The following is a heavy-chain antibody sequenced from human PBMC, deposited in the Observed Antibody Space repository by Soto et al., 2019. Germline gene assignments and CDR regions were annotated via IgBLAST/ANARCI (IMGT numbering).Heavy chain of an antibody. V-gene: IGHV6-1*01. D-gene: IGHD1-26*01. J-gene: IGHJ4*02. CDR3: ARDPPDFNSGFDS. CDR2: AYYRSRWQY. CDR1: GDSFSNNGAT. Sequence: QTLSLTCALCGDSFSNNGATWNWIRQSPSRGLEWLGRAYYRSRWQYDYATSVRSRITIIPDTSKNQFSLQLTSVTPEDTAVYYCARDPPDFNSGFDSWGQGSLVTVS.